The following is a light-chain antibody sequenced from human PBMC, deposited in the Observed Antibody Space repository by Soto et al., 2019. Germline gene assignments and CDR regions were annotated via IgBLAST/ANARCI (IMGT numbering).Light chain of an antibody. CDR3: SSYRPTPLV. CDR1: SSDIGSYNY. V-gene: IGLV2-14*01. J-gene: IGLJ3*02. CDR2: EVS. Sequence: QSALTQPASVSGSPGQSITISCTGTSSDIGSYNYVSWYQQHPGNAPQLIVYEVSHRTSGVSNRFSGSKSGNTSSLPISGLQAEDEADYYCSSYRPTPLVFGGGTKLTVL.